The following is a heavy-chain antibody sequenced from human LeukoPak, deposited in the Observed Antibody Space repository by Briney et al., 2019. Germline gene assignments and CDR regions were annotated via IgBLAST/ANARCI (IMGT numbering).Heavy chain of an antibody. Sequence: GGSLRLSCAASGFTFSSYPMTWVRQAPGKGLEWVSTVTGSGGSTYYSDSVKGRFTISRDNSKNTLFLQMNSLRAEDTAVYYCARELRYCSSTSCLGWFDPWGQGTLVTVSS. CDR2: VTGSGGST. CDR3: ARELRYCSSTSCLGWFDP. V-gene: IGHV3-23*01. CDR1: GFTFSSYP. J-gene: IGHJ5*02. D-gene: IGHD2-2*01.